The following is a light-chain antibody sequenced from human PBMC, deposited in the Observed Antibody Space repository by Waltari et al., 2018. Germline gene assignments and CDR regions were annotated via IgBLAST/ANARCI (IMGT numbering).Light chain of an antibody. CDR3: EAWDSGTAV. CDR1: NLGDKY. CDR2: QDT. V-gene: IGLV3-1*01. Sequence: SYELTQSPSVSVSPGQTASITCSGDNLGDKYASWYQQTPGQSPVLVIYQDTTRPSGIPDRFSGANSGNPAMLTIRATQAMDEADYYCEAWDSGTAVFGTGTKVTVL. J-gene: IGLJ1*01.